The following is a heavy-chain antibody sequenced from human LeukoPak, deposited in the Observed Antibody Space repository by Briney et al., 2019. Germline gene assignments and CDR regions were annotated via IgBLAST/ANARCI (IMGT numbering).Heavy chain of an antibody. CDR1: GYTFTSYG. D-gene: IGHD3-22*01. CDR3: ARVPSYYDSSGYYRY. CDR2: ISAYNGNT. V-gene: IGHV1-18*01. Sequence: GASVKVSCKASGYTFTSYGISWVRQAPGQGLEWMGWISAYNGNTNYAQKLQGRVTMTTDTSTSTAYMELRSLRSDDTAVYYCARVPSYYDSSGYYRYWGQGTLVTVSS. J-gene: IGHJ4*02.